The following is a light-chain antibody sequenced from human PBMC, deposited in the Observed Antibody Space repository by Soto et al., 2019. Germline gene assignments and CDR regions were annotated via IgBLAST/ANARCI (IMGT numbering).Light chain of an antibody. Sequence: DIQTAQSPSALSSSLGDRVTITCRASQNINNYLNWYQQKPGRAPKLLIYDASNLEAGVPSRFRGSGSGTDFTFTISRLQPEDIATYYCQQYENLPTFGQGTRLEIK. CDR3: QQYENLPT. V-gene: IGKV1-33*01. CDR1: QNINNY. CDR2: DAS. J-gene: IGKJ5*01.